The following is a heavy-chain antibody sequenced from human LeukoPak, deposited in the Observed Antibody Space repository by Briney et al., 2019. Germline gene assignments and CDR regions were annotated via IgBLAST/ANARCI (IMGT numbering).Heavy chain of an antibody. CDR1: GGSISSYY. D-gene: IGHD2-2*01. CDR3: AREGSCSSTSYPPGEYYFDY. V-gene: IGHV4-59*01. CDR2: IYYSGST. J-gene: IGHJ4*02. Sequence: SETLSLTCTVSGGSISSYYWSWIRQPPGKGLEWIGYIYYSGSTNYNPSLKSRVTISVDTSKNQFSLKLSSVTAADTAVYYCAREGSCSSTSYPPGEYYFDYWGQGTLVTVSS.